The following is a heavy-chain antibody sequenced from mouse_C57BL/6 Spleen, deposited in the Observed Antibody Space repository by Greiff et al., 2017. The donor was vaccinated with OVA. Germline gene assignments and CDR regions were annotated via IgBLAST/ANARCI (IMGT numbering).Heavy chain of an antibody. CDR2: IHPNSGST. Sequence: QVQLQQPGAELVKPGASVKLSCKASGYTFTSYWMHWVKQRPGQGLEWIGMIHPNSGSTNYNEKFKSKATLTVDKSSSTAYMQLSSLTSEDSAVYYCARYDYDVYDAMDYWGQGTSVTVSS. V-gene: IGHV1-64*01. J-gene: IGHJ4*01. CDR1: GYTFTSYW. D-gene: IGHD2-4*01. CDR3: ARYDYDVYDAMDY.